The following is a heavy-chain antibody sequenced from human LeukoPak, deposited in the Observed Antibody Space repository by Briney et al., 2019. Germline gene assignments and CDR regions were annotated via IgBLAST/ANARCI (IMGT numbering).Heavy chain of an antibody. Sequence: ASETVSSKAPRYTFTIYYMHWVRQAPGQGLEWMGLINPSGGSTSSAQKLQGRVTIIMDTFTSTVYMELSSLRPEDTAVYYCARALAVAGSGFDYWGQGTLVTVSS. V-gene: IGHV1-46*04. D-gene: IGHD6-19*01. CDR3: ARALAVAGSGFDY. CDR2: INPSGGST. CDR1: RYTFTIYY. J-gene: IGHJ4*02.